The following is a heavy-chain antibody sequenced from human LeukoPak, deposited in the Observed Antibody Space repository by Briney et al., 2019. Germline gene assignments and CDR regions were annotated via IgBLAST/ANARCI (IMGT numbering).Heavy chain of an antibody. CDR2: IYTSGST. Sequence: SETLPLTCTVSGGSISSYYWSWIRQPAGKGLEWIGRIYTSGSTNYNPSLKSRVTMSVDTSKNQFSLKLSSVTAADTAVYYCARASGGYDSSGYYYFDYWGQGTLVTVSS. CDR1: GGSISSYY. V-gene: IGHV4-4*07. D-gene: IGHD3-22*01. J-gene: IGHJ4*02. CDR3: ARASGGYDSSGYYYFDY.